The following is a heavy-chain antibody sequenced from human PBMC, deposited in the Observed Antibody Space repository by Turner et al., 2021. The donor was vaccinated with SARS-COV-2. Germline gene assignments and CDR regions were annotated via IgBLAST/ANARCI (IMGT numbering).Heavy chain of an antibody. CDR1: GFTFSSYS. CDR2: ISSTSNYI. D-gene: IGHD1-26*01. Sequence: VQLVESGGGLVKPGGSLRLSCAASGFTFSSYSMNWVRQAPGKGVEWLSSISSTSNYIFYADSVKGRFTISRDNAKNSLYLQMNSLRVEDTAVYYCARGANGNFDYWGQGALVTVSS. J-gene: IGHJ4*02. V-gene: IGHV3-21*01. CDR3: ARGANGNFDY.